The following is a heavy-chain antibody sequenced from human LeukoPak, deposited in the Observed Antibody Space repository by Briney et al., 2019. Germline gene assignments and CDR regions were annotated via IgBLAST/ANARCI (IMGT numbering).Heavy chain of an antibody. Sequence: SETLSLTCTVSGGSISSSSYYWGWIRQPPGKGLEWIGYIYHSGSTYYNPSLKSRVTISVDRSKNQFSLKLSSVTAADTAVYYCARGSAVTPPDYWGQGTLVTVSS. J-gene: IGHJ4*02. CDR2: IYHSGST. CDR1: GGSISSSSYY. V-gene: IGHV4-30-2*01. CDR3: ARGSAVTPPDY. D-gene: IGHD4-17*01.